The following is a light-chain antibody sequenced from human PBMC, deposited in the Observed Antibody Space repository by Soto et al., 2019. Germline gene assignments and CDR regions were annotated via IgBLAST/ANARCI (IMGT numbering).Light chain of an antibody. Sequence: QSALTQPPSASGSPGQSVTISCTGTSSDVGGYNYVSWYQQHPGKAPKLMIYEVSERPSGVPDRFSGSKSSNTASLTVSGLQAEDEADYYCSSYTSSSTPVFGGGTKLTVL. CDR3: SSYTSSSTPV. CDR2: EVS. V-gene: IGLV2-8*01. J-gene: IGLJ2*01. CDR1: SSDVGGYNY.